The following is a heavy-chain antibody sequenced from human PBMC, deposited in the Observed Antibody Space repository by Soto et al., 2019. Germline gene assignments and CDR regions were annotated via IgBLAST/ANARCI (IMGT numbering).Heavy chain of an antibody. J-gene: IGHJ4*02. D-gene: IGHD1-26*01. V-gene: IGHV4-61*01. CDR1: GGSVSSGSYY. CDR3: ARGRWELLNFDD. CDR2: IYYSGST. Sequence: SETLSLTCTVSGGSVSSGSYYWSWIRQPPGKGLEWIGYIYYSGSTNYNPSLKSRVTISVDTSKNQFSLKLSSVTAADTAVYYCARGRWELLNFDDWGQGTLVTVSS.